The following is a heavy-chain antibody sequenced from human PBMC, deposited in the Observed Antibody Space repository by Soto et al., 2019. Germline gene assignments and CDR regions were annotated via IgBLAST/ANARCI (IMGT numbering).Heavy chain of an antibody. CDR2: VSGYNANT. D-gene: IGHD5-12*01. Sequence: QVQLVQSGPEVKKPGASVRVSCKTSGYTFTNYGISWVRQAPGQGLEWLGWVSGYNANTKYAQNFQGRLTLTTDTSTNTAYMDLGSLKSDDTAIYFCAKDARSGSDAWGQGTLVTVSS. V-gene: IGHV1-18*04. J-gene: IGHJ5*02. CDR3: AKDARSGSDA. CDR1: GYTFTNYG.